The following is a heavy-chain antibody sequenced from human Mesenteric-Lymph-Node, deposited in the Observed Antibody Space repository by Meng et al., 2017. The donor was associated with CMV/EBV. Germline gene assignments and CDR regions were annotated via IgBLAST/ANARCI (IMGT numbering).Heavy chain of an antibody. D-gene: IGHD5-18*01. Sequence: GGSLRLSCAASGFTFSNYAMSWVRQAPGKGLEWVSGIRGSGSVTYYADSVKGRFTISRDNSKSTVNLQMNSLRAEDTAVYYCAKGGRDTAGFEYWGQGILVTVS. CDR3: AKGGRDTAGFEY. CDR2: IRGSGSVT. CDR1: GFTFSNYA. J-gene: IGHJ4*02. V-gene: IGHV3-23*01.